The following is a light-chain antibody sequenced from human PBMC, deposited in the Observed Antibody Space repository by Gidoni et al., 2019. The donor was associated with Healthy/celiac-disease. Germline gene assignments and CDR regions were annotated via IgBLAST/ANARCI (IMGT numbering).Light chain of an antibody. CDR2: DAS. V-gene: IGKV1-33*01. Sequence: DIQMTQSRSSLSASVGDRVTITCQASQDISNYLNWYQQKPGKAPKLLIYDASNLETGVPSRFSGSGSGTDFTFTISSLQPEDFATYYCQQYDDLPTFGGGTKVEIK. CDR1: QDISNY. CDR3: QQYDDLPT. J-gene: IGKJ4*01.